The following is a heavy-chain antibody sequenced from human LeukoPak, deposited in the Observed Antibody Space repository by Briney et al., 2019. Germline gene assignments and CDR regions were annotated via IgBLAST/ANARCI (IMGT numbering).Heavy chain of an antibody. CDR2: IYYSGST. Sequence: SETLSLTCTVSGGSISSSSYYWGWIRQPPGKGLEWIGSIYYSGSTYYNPSLKSRVTISVDTSKNQFSLKLNSVTAADTAVYYCARHVDPNTNYYYYGMDVWGQGTTVTVSS. CDR3: ARHVDPNTNYYYYGMDV. J-gene: IGHJ6*02. V-gene: IGHV4-39*01. D-gene: IGHD2-2*01. CDR1: GGSISSSSYY.